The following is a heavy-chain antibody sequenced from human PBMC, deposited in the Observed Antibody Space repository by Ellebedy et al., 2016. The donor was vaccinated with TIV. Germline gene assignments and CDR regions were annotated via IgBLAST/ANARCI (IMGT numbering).Heavy chain of an antibody. Sequence: GESLKISXAASGFTFSSYGMHWVRQAPGKGLEWVAVISYDGSNKYYADSVKGRFTISRDNSKNTLYLQMNSLRAEDTAVYYCAKDRYWNYEYYFDYWGQGTLVTVSS. CDR1: GFTFSSYG. V-gene: IGHV3-30*18. CDR3: AKDRYWNYEYYFDY. CDR2: ISYDGSNK. J-gene: IGHJ4*02. D-gene: IGHD1-7*01.